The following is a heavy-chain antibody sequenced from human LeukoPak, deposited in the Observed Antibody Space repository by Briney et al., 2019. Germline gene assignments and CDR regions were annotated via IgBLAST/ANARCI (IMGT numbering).Heavy chain of an antibody. D-gene: IGHD1-26*01. CDR2: ISWDGGST. J-gene: IGHJ4*02. CDR3: AKDSGATEPLMIDY. CDR1: GFTFDDYT. V-gene: IGHV3-43*01. Sequence: GALRLPCAASGFTFDDYTMHWVRQAPGKGLEWVSLISWDGGSTYYADSVKGRFTISRDNSKNSLYLQMNSLRTEDTALYYCAKDSGATEPLMIDYWGQGTLVTVSS.